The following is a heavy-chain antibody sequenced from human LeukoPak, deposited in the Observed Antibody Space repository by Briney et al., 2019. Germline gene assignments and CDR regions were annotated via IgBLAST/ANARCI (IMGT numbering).Heavy chain of an antibody. Sequence: GGSLRLSCAASGFTFSSYSMNWVRQVPGKGLEWVSLISSGSYYIYYAVSVKGRFTISRDNAKNSLYLQMNNLRAEDTAVYYCARGAQIVVSPAEQARPGPSGVDYWGQGTLLTVSS. J-gene: IGHJ4*02. CDR1: GFTFSSYS. CDR2: ISSGSYYI. V-gene: IGHV3-21*01. CDR3: ARGAQIVVSPAEQARPGPSGVDY. D-gene: IGHD2-2*01.